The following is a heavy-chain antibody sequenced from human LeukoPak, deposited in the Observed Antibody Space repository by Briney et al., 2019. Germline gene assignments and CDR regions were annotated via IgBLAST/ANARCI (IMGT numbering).Heavy chain of an antibody. Sequence: PGGSLRLSCAASGFTVRNNYMSWVRQAPGKGLEWVSVIYSGGSTYYADSVKGRFTISRDNSKNTLYLQMNSLRAEDTAVYFCATGEWMVRGDGVDYWGQGTLVTVSS. CDR2: IYSGGST. D-gene: IGHD3-10*01. J-gene: IGHJ4*02. CDR1: GFTVRNNY. V-gene: IGHV3-66*01. CDR3: ATGEWMVRGDGVDY.